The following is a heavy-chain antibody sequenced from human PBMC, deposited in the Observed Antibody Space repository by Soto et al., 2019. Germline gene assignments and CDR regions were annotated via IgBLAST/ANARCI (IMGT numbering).Heavy chain of an antibody. J-gene: IGHJ5*02. Sequence: GDSLKSSCKGSGYSFSTYWIAWVRQMPGKGLECMGIIYPGDSDTRYIRSFQGQVTISADKSINTAYLQWSSMKASDSAIYYCARPLDTSGWYDHWGQGTLVTVYS. D-gene: IGHD6-19*01. CDR2: IYPGDSDT. CDR3: ARPLDTSGWYDH. CDR1: GYSFSTYW. V-gene: IGHV5-51*01.